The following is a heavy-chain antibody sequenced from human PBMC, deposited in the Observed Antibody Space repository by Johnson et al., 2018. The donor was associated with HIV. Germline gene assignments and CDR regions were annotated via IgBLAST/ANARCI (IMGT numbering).Heavy chain of an antibody. CDR1: GFTFSSYP. CDR3: AKAVAARPQGNDGAFDI. D-gene: IGHD6-6*01. V-gene: IGHV3-30*04. J-gene: IGHJ3*02. CDR2: ISYDGSNK. Sequence: QVQLVESGGGLVQPGGSLRLSCAASGFTFSSYPMHWVRQAPGKGLQWVAVISYDGSNKYFADSVKGRFTISRDNSKNTVYLQMNSLRAEDTALYYCAKAVAARPQGNDGAFDIWGQGTMVTVSS.